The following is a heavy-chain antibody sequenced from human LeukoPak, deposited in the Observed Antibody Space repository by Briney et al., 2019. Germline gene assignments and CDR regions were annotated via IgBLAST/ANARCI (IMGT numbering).Heavy chain of an antibody. CDR2: IRSKAYGETA. Sequence: GGSLRLSCTASGFTFGDYAMSWIRQAPGKGLEWVGFIRSKAYGETADYAASVKGRFTISRDDSKAIAYLQMNSLKTEDTAVYPCTRDRWAYNLYDYWGQGTLVTVSS. V-gene: IGHV3-49*03. CDR1: GFTFGDYA. CDR3: TRDRWAYNLYDY. J-gene: IGHJ4*02. D-gene: IGHD1-1*01.